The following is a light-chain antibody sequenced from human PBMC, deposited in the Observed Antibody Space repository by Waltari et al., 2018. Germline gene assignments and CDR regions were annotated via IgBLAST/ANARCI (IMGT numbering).Light chain of an antibody. CDR3: QKRSDWPLT. CDR1: QSASNY. V-gene: IGKV3-11*01. CDR2: DAS. J-gene: IGKJ4*01. Sequence: EIVLTQSPATLSLSPGERATLSCRASQSASNYLAWYQQRPGQAPRLLIYDASTRATGIPARFSGSGSGTDFTLTISSLEPEDFAVYYCQKRSDWPLTFGGGTKVEIK.